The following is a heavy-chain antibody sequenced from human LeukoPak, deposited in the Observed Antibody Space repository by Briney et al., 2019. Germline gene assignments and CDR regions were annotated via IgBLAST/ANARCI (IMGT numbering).Heavy chain of an antibody. V-gene: IGHV3-21*01. Sequence: GGSLRLSCAASGFTFSSYSMNWVRQAPGKGLEWVSSISSSSSYIYYADSVKGRFTISRDNAKNSLYLQMNSLKAEDTAVYYCARDRGFWSGYYPAHYMDVWGKGTTVTVSS. CDR1: GFTFSSYS. CDR2: ISSSSSYI. D-gene: IGHD3-3*01. J-gene: IGHJ6*03. CDR3: ARDRGFWSGYYPAHYMDV.